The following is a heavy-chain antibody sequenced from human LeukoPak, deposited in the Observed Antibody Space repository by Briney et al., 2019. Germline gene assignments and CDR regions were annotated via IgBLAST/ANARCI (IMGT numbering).Heavy chain of an antibody. CDR2: GFYSGSA. J-gene: IGHJ4*02. CDR3: ARLRGAMTTVTADFDY. Sequence: SETLSHTCIVSGGSISGSSYYWAWIRQPPGKGLEWIGSGFYSGSAYYNPSLKSRVTISVDTSKNQFSLNLSSVTAADTAVYYCARLRGAMTTVTADFDYWGQGTLVTVSS. CDR1: GGSISGSSYY. V-gene: IGHV4-39*01. D-gene: IGHD4-17*01.